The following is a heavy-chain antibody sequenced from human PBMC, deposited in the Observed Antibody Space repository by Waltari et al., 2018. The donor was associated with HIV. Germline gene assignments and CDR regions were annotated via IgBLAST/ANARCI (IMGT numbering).Heavy chain of an antibody. CDR3: ARDMGGSSWFHGWGNLDL. Sequence: QVQLVQSGAEVKKPGYSLKVSCKTSGGTFSTYAINWVRQAPGQGLEWVGGIIPIFGSAKYGQRFQGTVNITADGSTSTVHMELTNLTSDDTATYYCARDMGGSSWFHGWGNLDLWGRGTPVTVSS. V-gene: IGHV1-69*01. D-gene: IGHD6-13*01. CDR1: GGTFSTYA. CDR2: IIPIFGSA. J-gene: IGHJ2*01.